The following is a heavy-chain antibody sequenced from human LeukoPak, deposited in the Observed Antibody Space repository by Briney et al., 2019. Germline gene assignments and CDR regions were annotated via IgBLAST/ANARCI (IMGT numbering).Heavy chain of an antibody. V-gene: IGHV3-53*01. CDR1: GIIVSSNY. CDR3: AIALAADEWPGAFDI. Sequence: GGSLRLSCAASGIIVSSNYMSWVRQAPGKGLEWVSVIYSGGSTYYADSVKGRFTISRDNSKNTLYLQMNSLRAEDTAVYYCAIALAADEWPGAFDIWGQGTMVTVSS. J-gene: IGHJ3*02. CDR2: IYSGGST. D-gene: IGHD3-3*01.